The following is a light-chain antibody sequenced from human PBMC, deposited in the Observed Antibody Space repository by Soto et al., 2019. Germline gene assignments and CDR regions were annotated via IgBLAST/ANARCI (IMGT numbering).Light chain of an antibody. J-gene: IGKJ1*01. Sequence: EIVLTQSPATLSFSPGERATLSCRASQSVSSFLAWYRQKPGQAPRLLIYDASIRATGIPARFSGSGSGTEFTLTISSLQPDDFATYYCQHYNSYSEAFGQGTKVDIK. CDR3: QHYNSYSEA. V-gene: IGKV3-11*01. CDR2: DAS. CDR1: QSVSSF.